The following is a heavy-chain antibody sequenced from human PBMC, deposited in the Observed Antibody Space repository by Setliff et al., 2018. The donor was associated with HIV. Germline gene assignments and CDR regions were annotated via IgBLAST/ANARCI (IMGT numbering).Heavy chain of an antibody. Sequence: GGSLRLSCATSGFILSDYYMDWVRQAPGKGLDWVSVISESGYSADSVKGRFTISRDNARNSLYLQVNSLRVEDTAVYFCARDHVVNGFDVWGQGTMVTVSS. D-gene: IGHD1-1*01. CDR3: ARDHVVNGFDV. J-gene: IGHJ3*01. CDR1: GFILSDYY. CDR2: ISESG. V-gene: IGHV3-11*04.